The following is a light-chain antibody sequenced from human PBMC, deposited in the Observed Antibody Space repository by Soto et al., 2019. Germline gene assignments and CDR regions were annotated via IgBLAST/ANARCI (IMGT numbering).Light chain of an antibody. Sequence: QSALTQPASVSGSPGQSITISCTGTNSDVGRYDYVSWYQQHPGKVPKLMIHNVSDRPSGVSNRFSGSNSGNTASLTISGPQAEDEAYYYCPSFTSSTTLVFGGGTQLTVL. CDR2: NVS. J-gene: IGLJ2*01. V-gene: IGLV2-14*03. CDR1: NSDVGRYDY. CDR3: PSFTSSTTLV.